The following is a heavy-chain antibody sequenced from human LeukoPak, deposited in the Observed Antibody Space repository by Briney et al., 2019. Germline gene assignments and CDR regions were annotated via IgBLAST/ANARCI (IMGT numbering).Heavy chain of an antibody. D-gene: IGHD6-19*01. Sequence: ASVKVSCKASGYTFTTYGISWVRQAPGQGLEWMGWINPNSGGTNYAQKFQGRVTMTRDTSISTAYMELSRLRSDDTAVYYCAREVAGWSPTDYWGQGTLVTVSS. J-gene: IGHJ4*02. CDR1: GYTFTTYG. V-gene: IGHV1-2*02. CDR3: AREVAGWSPTDY. CDR2: INPNSGGT.